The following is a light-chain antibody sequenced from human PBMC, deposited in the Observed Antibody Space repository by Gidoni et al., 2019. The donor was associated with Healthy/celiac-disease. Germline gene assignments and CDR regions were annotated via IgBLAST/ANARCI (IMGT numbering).Light chain of an antibody. Sequence: TVLTQSPGTLSLSPGERATLSCRASQSLSSSYLAWYQQKPNQAPRLLIYGASRRATGIPSRFSGSWSGTDITLTISRLAPEDFALYYCQQYGSSPTFGQGTKVEIK. CDR1: QSLSSSY. J-gene: IGKJ1*01. CDR3: QQYGSSPT. V-gene: IGKV3-20*01. CDR2: GAS.